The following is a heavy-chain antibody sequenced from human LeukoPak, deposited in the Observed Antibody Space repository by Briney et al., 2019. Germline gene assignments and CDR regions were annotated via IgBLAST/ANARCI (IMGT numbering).Heavy chain of an antibody. CDR1: GFTFSSYA. V-gene: IGHV3-23*01. CDR3: AKRASGSGTSLYYFDY. CDR2: ISNSGDST. D-gene: IGHD3-10*01. J-gene: IGHJ4*02. Sequence: PGGSLRPSCAASGFTFSSYAMSWVRQAPGKGLEWVSVISNSGDSTFYADSVKGRFTISRDNSKNTLYLQMNSLRAEDTAVYYCAKRASGSGTSLYYFDYWGQGTLVTVSS.